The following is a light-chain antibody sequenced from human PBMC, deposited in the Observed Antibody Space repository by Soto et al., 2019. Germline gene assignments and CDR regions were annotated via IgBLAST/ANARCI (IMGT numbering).Light chain of an antibody. Sequence: DSVLTQTPGNLCLSPGERANLSGRASQSVSSSYLVLHQQKPGQAPRLLIYAASRRATGILDRFSGSGYGTHCLLTISRLEPEDFAVYYCQQYGSSPFTVGQVTKVDTK. J-gene: IGKJ1*01. CDR1: QSVSSSY. V-gene: IGKV3-20*01. CDR3: QQYGSSPFT. CDR2: AAS.